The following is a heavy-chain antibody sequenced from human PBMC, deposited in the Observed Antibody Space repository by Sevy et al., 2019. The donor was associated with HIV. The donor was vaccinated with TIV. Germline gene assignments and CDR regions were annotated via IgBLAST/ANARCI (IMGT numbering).Heavy chain of an antibody. CDR2: ISGSGFST. CDR3: AKRVLVRFLDSSGGMDV. Sequence: GGSLRLSCTASRFTLSSYAMNWVRQAPGKGLEWVSGISGSGFSTYYADSVKGRFTISRDNSKNTLYLQMYSLRAEDTAVYYCAKRVLVRFLDSSGGMDVWGQGTTVTVSS. D-gene: IGHD6-25*01. CDR1: RFTLSSYA. V-gene: IGHV3-23*01. J-gene: IGHJ6*02.